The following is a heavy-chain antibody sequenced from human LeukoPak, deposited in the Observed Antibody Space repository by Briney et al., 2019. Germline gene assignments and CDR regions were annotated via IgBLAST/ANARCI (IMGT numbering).Heavy chain of an antibody. D-gene: IGHD6-19*01. CDR3: AREGWYGGHYNGMDV. CDR2: ILYDGSKT. CDR1: GFTFRNYG. J-gene: IGHJ6*02. Sequence: GGSLRLSCAASGFTFRNYGMHWVRQAPGKGLEWVALILYDGSKTFYADSVKGRFNTSRDNSKNSLSLQMNSLRDEDTAVYYCAREGWYGGHYNGMDVWGHGTTVTVSS. V-gene: IGHV3-33*01.